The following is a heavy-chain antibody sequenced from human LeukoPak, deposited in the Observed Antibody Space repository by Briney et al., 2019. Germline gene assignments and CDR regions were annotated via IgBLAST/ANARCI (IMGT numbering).Heavy chain of an antibody. V-gene: IGHV4-4*07. J-gene: IGHJ4*02. CDR2: IYTTGKT. D-gene: IGHD3-16*01. CDR1: SGSMNSYY. Sequence: SETLSLTCTVSSGSMNSYYWGWVRQPAGKGLEWIGRIYTTGKTDYDPSLKSRLTMSVDTSKRQFSLNLRSVSAADTAIYYCARHGYTASHYFLDYWSQGTLVTVSS. CDR3: ARHGYTASHYFLDY.